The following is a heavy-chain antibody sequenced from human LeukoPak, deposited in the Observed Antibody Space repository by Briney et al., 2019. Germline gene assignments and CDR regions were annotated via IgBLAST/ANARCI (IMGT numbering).Heavy chain of an antibody. J-gene: IGHJ4*02. Sequence: PSETLSLTCTVSGGSISSYYWSGLRQPPGKGLEWIGYIYYSGSTNYNPSLKSRVTISVDTSKNQFSLKLSSVTAADTAVYYCARHVRGSYALDYWGQGTLVTVSS. CDR2: IYYSGST. CDR3: ARHVRGSYALDY. CDR1: GGSISSYY. D-gene: IGHD1-26*01. V-gene: IGHV4-59*08.